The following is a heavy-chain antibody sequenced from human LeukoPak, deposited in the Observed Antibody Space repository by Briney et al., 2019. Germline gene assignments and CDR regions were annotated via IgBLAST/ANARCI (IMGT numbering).Heavy chain of an antibody. Sequence: PGGSLRLSCAASGFTVSSNYVSWVRQAPGKGLEWVSVIYSGGSTYYADSVKGRFTISRDNSKNTLYLQMNSLRAEDTAVYYCARDFVYGGNSDEDYYYGMDVWGQGTTVTVSS. J-gene: IGHJ6*02. V-gene: IGHV3-53*01. CDR2: IYSGGST. D-gene: IGHD4-23*01. CDR3: ARDFVYGGNSDEDYYYGMDV. CDR1: GFTVSSNY.